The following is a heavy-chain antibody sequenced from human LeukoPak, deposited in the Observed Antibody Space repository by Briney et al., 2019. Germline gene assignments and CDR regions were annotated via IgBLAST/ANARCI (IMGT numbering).Heavy chain of an antibody. CDR1: GFTFSSYW. Sequence: PGGPLRLSCAASGFTFSSYWMHWVRQAPGKGLVWVARIFNDGSVTSYADSVKGRFTISRDNAKNTLYLQMNGLRAEDPAVQYCARSDYFEFWGQGTLVTVSS. V-gene: IGHV3-74*01. CDR2: IFNDGSVT. J-gene: IGHJ4*02. CDR3: ARSDYFEF.